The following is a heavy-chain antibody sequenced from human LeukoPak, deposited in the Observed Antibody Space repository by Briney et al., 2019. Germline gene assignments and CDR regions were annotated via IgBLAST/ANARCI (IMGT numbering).Heavy chain of an antibody. V-gene: IGHV3-30*18. J-gene: IGHJ1*01. CDR3: AKGVIVITSFFQH. CDR1: GFTLSSYG. Sequence: GGSLRLSCAASGFTLSSYGMQWVRQAPGKGLERVAVISYDGSAIYYADSVKGRFTISRDHSKNTLYLQMYSLRAEDTALFYCAKGVIVITSFFQHWGQGTLLTVSS. D-gene: IGHD3-16*02. CDR2: ISYDGSAI.